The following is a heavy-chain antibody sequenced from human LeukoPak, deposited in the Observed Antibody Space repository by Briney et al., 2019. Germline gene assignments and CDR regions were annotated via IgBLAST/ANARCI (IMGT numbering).Heavy chain of an antibody. CDR2: MNPNSGNT. CDR1: GYTFTSYD. Sequence: ASVKVSCKASGYTFTSYDINWVRQATGQGLEWMGWMNPNSGNTGYAQKFQGRVTITRNTSISTAYMELSSLRSEDTAVYYCARTNMITFGGVIVPGHFDYWGQGTLVTVSS. CDR3: ARTNMITFGGVIVPGHFDY. V-gene: IGHV1-8*03. J-gene: IGHJ4*02. D-gene: IGHD3-16*02.